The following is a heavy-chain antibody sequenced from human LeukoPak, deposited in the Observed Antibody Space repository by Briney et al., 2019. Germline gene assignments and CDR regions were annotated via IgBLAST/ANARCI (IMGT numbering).Heavy chain of an antibody. V-gene: IGHV5-51*01. Sequence: GESLKISCKGSGYSFTSYWIGWVRQMPGKGLEWMGIIYPGDSDTRYSPSFQGQVTISADKSISTAYLQWSSLKASDTAMYYCARVSRVVVVAALLAEYFQHWGQGTLVTVSS. J-gene: IGHJ1*01. CDR2: IYPGDSDT. D-gene: IGHD2-15*01. CDR1: GYSFTSYW. CDR3: ARVSRVVVVAALLAEYFQH.